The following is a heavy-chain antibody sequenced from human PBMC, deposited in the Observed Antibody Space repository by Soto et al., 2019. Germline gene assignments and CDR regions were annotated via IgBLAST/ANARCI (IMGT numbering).Heavy chain of an antibody. CDR3: ARESGGATATLDYYYFYMDV. V-gene: IGHV1-2*02. D-gene: IGHD1-26*01. Sequence: VQLVQSGAEVKKPGASVKVSCKTSGDSFNDYYIHWVRQAPGQGLEWMGWINANGGGTQYALKFQGRVTVTRDKAIRTVYMELGSLRSGDSAVYYCARESGGATATLDYYYFYMDVWGKGPTVTVSS. CDR1: GDSFNDYY. CDR2: INANGGGT. J-gene: IGHJ6*03.